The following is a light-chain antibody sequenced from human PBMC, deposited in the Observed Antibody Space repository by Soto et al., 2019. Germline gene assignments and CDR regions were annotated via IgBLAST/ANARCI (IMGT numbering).Light chain of an antibody. J-gene: IGKJ1*01. Sequence: EIVLTQSPGTLSLSPGERATLSCGASQGVSSTYLAWYQQKLGQPPRLLIYGASNRATGIADRFSGSGSGTDFTLTISRLEPEDFAVYYCQQYGSSPWTFGQGTKVEIK. CDR1: QGVSSTY. V-gene: IGKV3-20*01. CDR3: QQYGSSPWT. CDR2: GAS.